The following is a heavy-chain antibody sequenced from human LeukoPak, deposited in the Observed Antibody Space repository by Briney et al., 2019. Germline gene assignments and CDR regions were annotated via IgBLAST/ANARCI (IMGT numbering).Heavy chain of an antibody. CDR2: MHPNSGDT. V-gene: IGHV1-2*02. J-gene: IGHJ3*02. CDR3: ARDLRTITVAGIGVFDI. Sequence: ASVKVSCKASGYTFTGYYIHWVRQAPGQGLEWMTWMHPNSGDTNYAQEFQGRVTMTRDMSTSTVYMELSSLRSEDTAVYYCARDLRTITVAGIGVFDIWGQGTMVTVSS. D-gene: IGHD6-19*01. CDR1: GYTFTGYY.